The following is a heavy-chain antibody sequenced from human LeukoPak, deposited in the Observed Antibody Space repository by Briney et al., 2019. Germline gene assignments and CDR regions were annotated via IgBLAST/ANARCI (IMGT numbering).Heavy chain of an antibody. CDR3: AKDDAWLRFGE. CDR2: ISPSGDIT. V-gene: IGHV3-23*01. D-gene: IGHD3-10*01. J-gene: IGHJ4*02. CDR1: GFTFSNHG. Sequence: GGSLRLSCAASGFTFSNHGMTWVRQAPGRGLEWVSGISPSGDITYYADSVKGRFTISRDNSKNTLYLEVISLTAEDTAVYYCAKDDAWLRFGEWSQGTLVTVSS.